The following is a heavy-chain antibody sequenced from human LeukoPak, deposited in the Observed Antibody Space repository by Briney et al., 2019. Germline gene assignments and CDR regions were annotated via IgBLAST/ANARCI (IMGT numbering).Heavy chain of an antibody. CDR3: ARSDVLYASQGEARYFNH. V-gene: IGHV1-2*02. J-gene: IGHJ4*02. CDR2: VSPNNGGT. Sequence: ASVKVSCKASGYSFTVYYIHWVRQAPGQRLEWMGWVSPNNGGTNYAQKFQGRVTMTRDTSISTLYMDLNSLRSDDTAVYYCARSDVLYASQGEARYFNHWGQGTLVTVSS. D-gene: IGHD3-16*01. CDR1: GYSFTVYY.